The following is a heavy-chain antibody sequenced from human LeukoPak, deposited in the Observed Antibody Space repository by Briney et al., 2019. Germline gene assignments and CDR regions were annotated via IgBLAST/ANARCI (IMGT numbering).Heavy chain of an antibody. CDR2: IYYSGST. CDR1: GGSISSYY. D-gene: IGHD4-11*01. V-gene: IGHV4-59*01. Sequence: PSETLSLTCTVSGGSISSYYWSWIRRPPGKGLEWIGYIYYSGSTNYNPSLKSRVTISVDTSKNQFSLKLSSVTAADTAVYYCARATTVTTFPFDYWGQGTLVTVSS. CDR3: ARATTVTTFPFDY. J-gene: IGHJ4*02.